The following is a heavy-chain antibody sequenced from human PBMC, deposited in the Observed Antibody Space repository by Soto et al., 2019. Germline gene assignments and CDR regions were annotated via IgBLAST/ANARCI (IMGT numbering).Heavy chain of an antibody. CDR2: ISAYNGTT. D-gene: IGHD6-13*01. Sequence: QVQLVQSGAEVKKPGASVKVSCKASGYTFTSSGISWVRQAPGQGLEWMGWISAYNGTTNYAQKLQGRVTMTTDTSTRTAYMEMMSLRSDDTAGYYCAREIAAAGYYYYYGMDVWGQGTTVTVSS. CDR1: GYTFTSSG. CDR3: AREIAAAGYYYYYGMDV. V-gene: IGHV1-18*01. J-gene: IGHJ6*02.